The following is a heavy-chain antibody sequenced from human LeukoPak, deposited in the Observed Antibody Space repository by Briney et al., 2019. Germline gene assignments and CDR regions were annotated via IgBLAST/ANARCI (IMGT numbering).Heavy chain of an antibody. V-gene: IGHV4-59*01. D-gene: IGHD3-22*01. J-gene: IGHJ4*02. CDR3: ASSSSGGYDYDY. CDR2: MYYTGYT. Sequence: SESLSLTCTVSGGSITSYYWTWIRQPPGKGLEWIGYMYYTGYTKYNPSLNSRVTMSVDTSKNQFSLKLSSVTAADTAVYYCASSSSGGYDYDYWGQGTMVTVSS. CDR1: GGSITSYY.